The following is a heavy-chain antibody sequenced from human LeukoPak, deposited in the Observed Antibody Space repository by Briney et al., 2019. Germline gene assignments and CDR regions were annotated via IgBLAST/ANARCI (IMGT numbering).Heavy chain of an antibody. CDR1: GGSISSSHYY. CDR2: IYYSGST. V-gene: IGHV4-39*01. Sequence: SGTLSLTCTVSGGSISSSHYYWGWIRQPPGKGLEWIGSIYYSGSTYYNPSLKSRVTISVDTSKNQFSLKLSAVTAADTAVYYCARRGFCSGGSCNSEPFDSWGQGTLVTVSS. J-gene: IGHJ4*02. D-gene: IGHD2-15*01. CDR3: ARRGFCSGGSCNSEPFDS.